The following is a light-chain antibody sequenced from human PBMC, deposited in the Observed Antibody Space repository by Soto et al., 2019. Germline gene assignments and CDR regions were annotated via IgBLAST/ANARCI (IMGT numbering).Light chain of an antibody. Sequence: DIQMTQSPSTLSGCVGDRVTVSCRASQDISGWLAWYQQKPGKAPKLLIYDASSLQSGVPSRFSGSGSRTEFTLAISSLQPDDFATYYCQQYHAYPRTFGQGTKVDIK. CDR2: DAS. CDR3: QQYHAYPRT. V-gene: IGKV1-5*01. J-gene: IGKJ1*01. CDR1: QDISGW.